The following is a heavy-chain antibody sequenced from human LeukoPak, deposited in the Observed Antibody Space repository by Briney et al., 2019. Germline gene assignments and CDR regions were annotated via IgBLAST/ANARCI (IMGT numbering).Heavy chain of an antibody. J-gene: IGHJ6*03. D-gene: IGHD2-2*01. CDR1: GFTFSGSA. Sequence: GGSLRLSCAASGFTFSGSAMHWVRQASGKGLEWVGRIRSKANSYATAYAASVKGRFTISRDDSKNTAYLQMNSLKTEDTAVYYCTRSLGYCSSTSCSYYYYYYYMDVWGKGTTVTVSS. V-gene: IGHV3-73*01. CDR2: IRSKANSYAT. CDR3: TRSLGYCSSTSCSYYYYYYYMDV.